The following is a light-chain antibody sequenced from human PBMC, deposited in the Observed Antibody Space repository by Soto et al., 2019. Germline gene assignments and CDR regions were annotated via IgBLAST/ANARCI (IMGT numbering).Light chain of an antibody. Sequence: DFLTSLSLSTRSASVGYTVETRSXASQSIGDSLAWYQQKPGKAPYLLISDVSSLERGVPSRFSGRGSGTEFTLTISSMQADDFATYYCQQYNGYSRTFGQGTKVDI. CDR3: QQYNGYSRT. CDR1: QSIGDS. CDR2: DVS. V-gene: IGKV1-5*01. J-gene: IGKJ1*01.